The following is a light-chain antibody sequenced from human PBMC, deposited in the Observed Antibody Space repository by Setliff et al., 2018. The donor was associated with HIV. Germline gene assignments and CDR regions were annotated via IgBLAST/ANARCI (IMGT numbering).Light chain of an antibody. CDR3: SSYVNINTLV. V-gene: IGLV2-14*03. CDR1: SSDIGAYNY. CDR2: DVR. J-gene: IGLJ1*01. Sequence: QSVLPQPASVSGSPGQSITISCTGTSSDIGAYNYVSWYQQHPGKAPKVMIYDVRKRPSGVSNRFSGSKSGNTASLTISGLQAEDEAAYYCSSYVNINTLVFGTGTKVTVL.